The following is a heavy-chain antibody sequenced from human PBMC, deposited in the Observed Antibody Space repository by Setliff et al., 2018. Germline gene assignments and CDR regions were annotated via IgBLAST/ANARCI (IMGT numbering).Heavy chain of an antibody. D-gene: IGHD3-3*01. Sequence: GGSLRLSCAASGFSFSSYAMSWVRQAPGKGLEWVSTIIGSGISTYYSDSVQGRFTISRNNHKNTLHLQMNSLRVEDTAIYYCAKSPHDFWSGRVFFDYWGQGMLVTVSS. V-gene: IGHV3-23*01. J-gene: IGHJ4*01. CDR2: IIGSGIST. CDR3: AKSPHDFWSGRVFFDY. CDR1: GFSFSSYA.